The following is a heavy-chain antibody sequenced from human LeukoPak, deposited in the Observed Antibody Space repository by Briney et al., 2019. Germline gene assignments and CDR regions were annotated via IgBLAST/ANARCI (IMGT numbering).Heavy chain of an antibody. CDR3: AGDWGSGSFDY. CDR2: IRSKGYGGAT. D-gene: IGHD7-27*01. V-gene: IGHV3-49*03. Sequence: PGRSLRLSCTASGFTFGNYAMSFFRQAPGKGLEWISIIRSKGYGGATEYAASVKGRFTMSRDDSKGIAYLQMDSLKTEDTAVYYCAGDWGSGSFDYWGQGTLVTVSS. CDR1: GFTFGNYA. J-gene: IGHJ4*02.